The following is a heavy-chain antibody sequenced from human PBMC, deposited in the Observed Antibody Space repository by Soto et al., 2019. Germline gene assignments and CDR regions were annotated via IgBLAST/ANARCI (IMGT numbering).Heavy chain of an antibody. CDR3: ARVSLQKLVLQLNAFDS. J-gene: IGHJ3*02. V-gene: IGHV4-31*01. Sequence: TLSLTCTVSGGSISSGGYYWSWMRQHPGKGLEWIGYIYYSGSTYDNPSLKSQVTISVDTSKNHFSLELSSVTAADKAVYYCARVSLQKLVLQLNAFDSWGQGTIVTVSS. CDR2: IYYSGST. D-gene: IGHD1-1*01. CDR1: GGSISSGGYY.